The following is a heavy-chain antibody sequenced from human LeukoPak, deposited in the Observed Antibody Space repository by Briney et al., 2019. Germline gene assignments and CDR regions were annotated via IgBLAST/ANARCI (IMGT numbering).Heavy chain of an antibody. J-gene: IGHJ5*02. CDR1: GYTFTSYA. V-gene: IGHV1-3*01. CDR2: INAGNGNT. Sequence: ASVKVSCKASGYTFTSYAMHWVRQAPGQRLEWMGWINAGNGNTKYSQKFQGRVTITRDTSASTAYMELSSLRSEDTAVYYCARDQGIATVTTRFDPWGQGTLVTVSS. CDR3: ARDQGIATVTTRFDP. D-gene: IGHD4-11*01.